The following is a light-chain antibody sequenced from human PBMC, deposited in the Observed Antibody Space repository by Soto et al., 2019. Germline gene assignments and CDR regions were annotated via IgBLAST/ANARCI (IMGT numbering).Light chain of an antibody. J-gene: IGKJ1*01. CDR3: QQYNKWPLWT. V-gene: IGKV3-15*01. CDR2: GAS. Sequence: EIGMTQSPATLSVSPGERATLSCRASQSVSINLAWYQQKLGQAPRLLIYGASTRATGIPARFSGSGSGTEFTLTISSLKSEDFAVYHCQQYNKWPLWTFGQGTKVEIK. CDR1: QSVSIN.